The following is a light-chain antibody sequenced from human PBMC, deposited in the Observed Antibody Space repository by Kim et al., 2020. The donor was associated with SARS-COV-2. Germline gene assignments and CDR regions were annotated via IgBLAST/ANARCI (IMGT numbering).Light chain of an antibody. CDR1: QSVSIN. V-gene: IGKV3-15*01. CDR3: QQYNKWPPRT. Sequence: IVMTQSPATLSVSPGERATLSCRASQSVSINLAWYQQKFGQAPRLLMYGASTRATGVPARFSGSGSGTEFTLTISSLQSEDSALYYCQQYNKWPPRTFGQGTKVDIK. J-gene: IGKJ1*01. CDR2: GAS.